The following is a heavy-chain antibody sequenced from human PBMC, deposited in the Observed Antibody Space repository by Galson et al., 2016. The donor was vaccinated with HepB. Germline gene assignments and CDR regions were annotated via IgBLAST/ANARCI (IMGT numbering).Heavy chain of an antibody. Sequence: SLRLSCAASGYTFSDHAMSWFRQAPGKGLEWVGFISSNAYGGTTEFAASVKDRFTISRDNAKNTLYLQMSSLRAEDTAVYYCARRMATITSFDYWGQGTLVTVSS. D-gene: IGHD5-24*01. CDR2: ISSNAYGGTT. V-gene: IGHV3-49*03. J-gene: IGHJ4*02. CDR3: ARRMATITSFDY. CDR1: GYTFSDHA.